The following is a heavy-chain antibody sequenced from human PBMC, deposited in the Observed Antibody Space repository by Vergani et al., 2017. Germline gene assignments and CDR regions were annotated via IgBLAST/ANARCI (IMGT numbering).Heavy chain of an antibody. CDR2: IKSTFDRGTT. Sequence: EVQLAESGGGRVQPGRSLRLSCAASGFSFSSHAIHWVRQAPGKGLEWVGRIKSTFDRGTTDYAAAVKGRFTISRDDSKNTLFLQMNGLKTEDIGVYYCTTDPRDCGDGSCYWLRDHHYYGMDVWGQGTTVTVSS. V-gene: IGHV3-15*07. J-gene: IGHJ6*02. CDR1: GFSFSSHA. CDR3: TTDPRDCGDGSCYWLRDHHYYGMDV. D-gene: IGHD2-21*01.